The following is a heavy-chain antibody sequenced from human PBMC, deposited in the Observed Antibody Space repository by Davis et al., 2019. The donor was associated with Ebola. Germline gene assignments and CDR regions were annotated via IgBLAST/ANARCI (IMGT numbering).Heavy chain of an antibody. CDR2: INPSGGST. CDR3: ARDRGGDYSFDY. J-gene: IGHJ4*02. D-gene: IGHD3-10*01. V-gene: IGHV1-46*01. CDR1: GYTFTSYY. Sequence: AASVKVSCKASGYTFTSYYMHWVRQAPGQGLEWMGIINPSGGSTSYAKKFQGRVTMTRDTSASTAHMELSSLRSEDTSVYYCARDRGGDYSFDYWGQGTPVTVSS.